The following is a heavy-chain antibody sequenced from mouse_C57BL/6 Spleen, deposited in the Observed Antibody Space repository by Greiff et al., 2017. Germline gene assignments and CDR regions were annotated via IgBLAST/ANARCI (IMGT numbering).Heavy chain of an antibody. CDR1: GYTFTDHT. J-gene: IGHJ2*01. V-gene: IGHV1-78*01. Sequence: VQLQQSDAELVKPGASVKISCKVSGYTFTDHTIHWMKQRPEQGLEWIGYIYPRDGSTKYNEKFKGKATLTPDKSSSTAYMQLNSLTSEDSAVYFCAREPYYYGSSLDYWGQGTTLTVSS. CDR2: IYPRDGST. CDR3: AREPYYYGSSLDY. D-gene: IGHD1-1*01.